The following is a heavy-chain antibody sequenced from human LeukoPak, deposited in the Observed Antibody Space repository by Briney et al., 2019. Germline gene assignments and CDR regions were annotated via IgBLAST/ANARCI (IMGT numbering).Heavy chain of an antibody. V-gene: IGHV1-46*01. J-gene: IGHJ6*02. CDR3: ARRFLADIVVVPAANKAYYYYGMDV. Sequence: GASVKVSCKASGYTFTSYYMHRVRQAPGQGLEWMGIINPSGGSTSYAQKFQGRVTMTRDTSTSTVYMELSSLRSEDTAVYYCARRFLADIVVVPAANKAYYYYGMDVWGQGTKVTVSS. CDR2: INPSGGST. CDR1: GYTFTSYY. D-gene: IGHD2-2*01.